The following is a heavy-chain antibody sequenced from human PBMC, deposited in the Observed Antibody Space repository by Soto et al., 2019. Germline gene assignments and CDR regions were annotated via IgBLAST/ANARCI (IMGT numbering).Heavy chain of an antibody. CDR2: ISYDGSNK. CDR1: GFTFSSYG. Sequence: QVQLVESGGGVVQPGRSLRLSCAASGFTFSSYGMHWVRQAPGKGLEWVAVISYDGSNKYYADSVKGRFTISRDNSKNTLYLQMNSLRAEDTAVYYCAKEERWLQLAPFDYWGQGTLVTVSS. CDR3: AKEERWLQLAPFDY. V-gene: IGHV3-30*18. J-gene: IGHJ4*02. D-gene: IGHD1-1*01.